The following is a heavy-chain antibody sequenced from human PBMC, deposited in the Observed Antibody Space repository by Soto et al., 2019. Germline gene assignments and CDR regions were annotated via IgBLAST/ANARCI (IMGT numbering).Heavy chain of an antibody. CDR1: GFTFSNAW. J-gene: IGHJ4*02. CDR2: IKSKTDGGTT. D-gene: IGHD6-19*01. V-gene: IGHV3-15*01. Sequence: VGSLRLSCAASGFTFSNAWMSWVRQAPGKGLEWVGRIKSKTDGGTTDYAAPVKGRFTISRDDSKNTLYLQMNSLKTEDTAVYYCTTFPIAVAGTFGYWGQGTQVTVSS. CDR3: TTFPIAVAGTFGY.